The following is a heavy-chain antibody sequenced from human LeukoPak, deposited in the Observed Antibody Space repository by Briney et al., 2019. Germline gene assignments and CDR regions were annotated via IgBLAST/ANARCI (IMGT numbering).Heavy chain of an antibody. CDR1: GFTFDDYG. CDR3: ARVSEHRNTDYAPIYGMDV. D-gene: IGHD4-17*01. J-gene: IGHJ6*02. V-gene: IGHV3-20*01. CDR2: INWNGGST. Sequence: GGSLRLSCAASGFTFDDYGMSWVRQAPGKGLEWVSGINWNGGSTGYADSVKGRFTISRDNAKNSLYLQMNSLRAEDTALYHCARVSEHRNTDYAPIYGMDVWGQGTTVTVSS.